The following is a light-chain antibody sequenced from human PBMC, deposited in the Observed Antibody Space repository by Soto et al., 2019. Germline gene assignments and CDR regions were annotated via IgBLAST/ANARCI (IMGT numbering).Light chain of an antibody. CDR2: AAS. Sequence: DIQMTQSPSSMSASVGDRVTITCRASQSISAYLNWYQQKPGKAPKLLIYAASSLQSGVPSRFSGSGSGTDFTLTTSSLQPEDFANYYCQESYSTPSVTFGPGTKVDIK. CDR1: QSISAY. J-gene: IGKJ3*01. CDR3: QESYSTPSVT. V-gene: IGKV1-39*01.